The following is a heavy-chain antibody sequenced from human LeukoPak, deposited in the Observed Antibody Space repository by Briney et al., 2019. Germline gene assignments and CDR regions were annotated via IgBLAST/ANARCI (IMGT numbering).Heavy chain of an antibody. CDR2: ISSSGSTI. D-gene: IGHD1-26*01. CDR3: AREGSGSYRGAFDV. Sequence: GGSLRLSCAASGFTFSSYEMNWVRQAPGKGLEWVSYISSSGSTIYYADSVKGRLTISRDNAKNSLYLQMNSLRAEDTAVYYCAREGSGSYRGAFDVWGQGTMVTVSS. V-gene: IGHV3-48*03. CDR1: GFTFSSYE. J-gene: IGHJ3*01.